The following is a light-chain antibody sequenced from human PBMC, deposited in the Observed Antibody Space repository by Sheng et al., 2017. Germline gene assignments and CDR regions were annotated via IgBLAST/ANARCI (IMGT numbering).Light chain of an antibody. CDR1: QGISSF. CDR2: AAS. V-gene: IGKV1-9*01. CDR3: QQINTYPYT. J-gene: IGKJ2*01. Sequence: TQLTQSPSFLSASVGDRVTISCRASQGISSFLAWYQQKVGGAPKLLIYAASTLQRGVPSRFQRQXIWDRFALTISSLQPEDVATYYCQQINTYPYTFGQGTKLEIK.